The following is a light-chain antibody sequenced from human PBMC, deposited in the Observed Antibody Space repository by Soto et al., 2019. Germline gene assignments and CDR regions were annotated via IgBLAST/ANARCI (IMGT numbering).Light chain of an antibody. CDR3: CSHAGDYVV. CDR2: EGS. V-gene: IGLV2-23*01. Sequence: QSALTQPASVSGSPGQSITISCTGTSSDIANYKFVSWYQQRVGKAPKLMTYEGSKRPSGVSDRFSASKSGNTASLTISGLQAEDEADYYCCSHAGDYVVCGGGTKVTVL. J-gene: IGLJ2*01. CDR1: SSDIANYKF.